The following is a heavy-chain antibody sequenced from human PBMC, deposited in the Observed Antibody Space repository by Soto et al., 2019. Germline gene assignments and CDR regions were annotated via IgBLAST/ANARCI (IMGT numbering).Heavy chain of an antibody. D-gene: IGHD3-3*01. V-gene: IGHV1-69*06. CDR2: IIPIFGTA. CDR3: ARSRSGYYPTNWFDP. Sequence: SVKVSCKASGGTFSSYAISWARQAPGQGLEWMGGIIPIFGTANYAQKFQGRVTITADKSTSTAYMELSSLRSEDTAVYYCARSRSGYYPTNWFDPWGQGTLVTVSS. J-gene: IGHJ5*02. CDR1: GGTFSSYA.